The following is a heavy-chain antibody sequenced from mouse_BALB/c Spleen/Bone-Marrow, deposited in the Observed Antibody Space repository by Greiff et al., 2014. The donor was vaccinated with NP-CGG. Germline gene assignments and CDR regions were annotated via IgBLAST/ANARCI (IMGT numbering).Heavy chain of an antibody. V-gene: IGHV1-37*01. D-gene: IGHD2-3*01. CDR3: GRWGDGYYYAMDY. Sequence: SGPDLVKPGASVKLSCKASGYSFTGYFLNWVRQSHGKSLEWIGRINPFNGDTFYNQKFKGKATLTVDKSSTTAHMELLSLTSEDPAVYYCGRWGDGYYYAMDYWGQGTSVTVSS. CDR2: INPFNGDT. CDR1: GYSFTGYF. J-gene: IGHJ4*01.